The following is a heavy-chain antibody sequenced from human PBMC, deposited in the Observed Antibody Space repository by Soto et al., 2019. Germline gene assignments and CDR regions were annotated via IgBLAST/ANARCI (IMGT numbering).Heavy chain of an antibody. V-gene: IGHV1-2*04. CDR1: GYTFTGYY. J-gene: IGHJ6*02. CDR3: AREMRVVDTIFGVGQYYYYYGMDV. Sequence: ASVKVSCKASGYTFTGYYMHWVRQAPGQGLERMGWINPNSGGTNYAQKYQGWVTMTRDTSISTAYMELSRLRSDDTAVYYCAREMRVVDTIFGVGQYYYYYGMDVWGQGTTVTVSS. D-gene: IGHD3-3*01. CDR2: INPNSGGT.